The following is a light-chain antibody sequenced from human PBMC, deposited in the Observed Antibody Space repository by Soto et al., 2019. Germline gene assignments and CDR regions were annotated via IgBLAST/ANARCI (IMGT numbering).Light chain of an antibody. CDR1: QSVSNN. J-gene: IGKJ5*01. V-gene: IGKV3-15*01. CDR2: YAS. Sequence: EIMMTQSPATLSVSPGERATLSCRASQSVSNNLAWYQQKPGQAPRLLIYYASTRATGIPARFSGSASGTEFTFTISSLLSEDFALYYCQQYNNWPPITFGQGTRLEIK. CDR3: QQYNNWPPIT.